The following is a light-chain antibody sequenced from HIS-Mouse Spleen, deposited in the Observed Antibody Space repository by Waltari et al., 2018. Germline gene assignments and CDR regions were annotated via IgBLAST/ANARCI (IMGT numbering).Light chain of an antibody. CDR1: SSNIGSNT. V-gene: IGLV1-44*01. CDR2: SNN. CDR3: AAWDDSLNGHYV. J-gene: IGLJ1*01. Sequence: QSVLTQPPSASGTPGQRVTISCSGRSSNIGSNTVTSYQQHPGTAPKLLIYSNNQRPSGVPDRFSGSKSGTSASLAISGLQSEDEADYYCAAWDDSLNGHYVFGTGTKVTVL.